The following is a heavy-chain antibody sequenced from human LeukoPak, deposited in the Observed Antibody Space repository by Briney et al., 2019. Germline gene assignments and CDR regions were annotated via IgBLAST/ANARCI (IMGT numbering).Heavy chain of an antibody. V-gene: IGHV4-34*01. CDR1: GGSFSGYY. J-gene: IGHJ4*02. D-gene: IGHD3-22*01. CDR2: INHSGST. Sequence: SETLSLTCAVYGGSFSGYYWSWIRQPPGKGLEWIGEINHSGSTNYNPSLKSRVTISVDTSKNQFSLKLSSVTAADTAVYYCARGRITMIVGIDYWGQGTLVTVSS. CDR3: ARGRITMIVGIDY.